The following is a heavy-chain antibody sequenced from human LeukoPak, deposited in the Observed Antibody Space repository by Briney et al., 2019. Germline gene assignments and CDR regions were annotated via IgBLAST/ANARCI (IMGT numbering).Heavy chain of an antibody. Sequence: ASVKASCKVSGYTLTEISLHWVRQAPGKGLEWMGGFDREDGETMYAQKFQGRVTMTEDTSTDTAFMELSSLRSEDTAVYYCATVGYSYGAFDYWGQGTLVIASS. CDR3: ATVGYSYGAFDY. D-gene: IGHD5-18*01. CDR1: GYTLTEIS. V-gene: IGHV1-24*01. J-gene: IGHJ4*02. CDR2: FDREDGET.